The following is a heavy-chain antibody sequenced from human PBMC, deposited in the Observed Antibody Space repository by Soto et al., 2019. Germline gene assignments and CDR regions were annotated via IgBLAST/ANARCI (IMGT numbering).Heavy chain of an antibody. CDR2: IYYSGST. Sequence: QVQLQESGPGLVKPSQTLSLTCTVSGGSISSGGYYWSWIRQHPGKGLEWIGYIYYSGSTYYNPSLKSRVTLSVHTSKNRFSLKLSSVTAADTAVYYCARYRQDGDNFGAFDIWGQGTMVTVSS. CDR1: GGSISSGGYY. V-gene: IGHV4-31*03. CDR3: ARYRQDGDNFGAFDI. J-gene: IGHJ3*02. D-gene: IGHD3-3*01.